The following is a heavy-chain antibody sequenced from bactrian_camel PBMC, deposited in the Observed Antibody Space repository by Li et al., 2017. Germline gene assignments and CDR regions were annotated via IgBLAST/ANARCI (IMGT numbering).Heavy chain of an antibody. CDR1: GWSMKTQC. J-gene: IGHJ4*01. CDR2: IDSDGSP. CDR3: AIGPPVWRGRAVCRLNEYNY. V-gene: IGHV3S57*01. Sequence: HVQLVESGGGSVQAGGSLTLSCVASGWSMKTQCMGWFRQAPGKEREGVGAIDSDGSPTYANSVKGRFTISKDNAKNTLYLHLNNLRPEDAGVYCCAIGPPVWRGRAVCRLNEYNYYGRGTQVTV. D-gene: IGHD1*01.